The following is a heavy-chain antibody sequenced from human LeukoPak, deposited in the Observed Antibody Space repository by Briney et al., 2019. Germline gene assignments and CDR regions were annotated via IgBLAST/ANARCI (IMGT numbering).Heavy chain of an antibody. CDR1: GGSISSYY. CDR3: ARHKSGSYYSFDY. Sequence: SETLSLTCTVSGGSISSYYWSWIRQPPGKGLEWIGYIYYSGSTNYNPSLKSRVTISVDTSKNQFSLKLSSVTAADTAVYYCARHKSGSYYSFDYWGQGTLVTVSS. CDR2: IYYSGST. J-gene: IGHJ4*02. V-gene: IGHV4-59*08. D-gene: IGHD1-26*01.